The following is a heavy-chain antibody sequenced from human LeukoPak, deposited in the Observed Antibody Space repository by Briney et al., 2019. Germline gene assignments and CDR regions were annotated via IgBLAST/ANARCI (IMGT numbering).Heavy chain of an antibody. J-gene: IGHJ4*02. CDR3: AREILAPGKTHDY. Sequence: GGSLRLSCAASGFTFSSYSMNWVRQAPGKGLEWVSSISSSSSYIYYTDSVKGRFTISRDNAKNTLFLQINSLRAEDTAVYYCAREILAPGKTHDYWGQGTLVTVSS. V-gene: IGHV3-21*01. CDR2: ISSSSSYI. CDR1: GFTFSSYS.